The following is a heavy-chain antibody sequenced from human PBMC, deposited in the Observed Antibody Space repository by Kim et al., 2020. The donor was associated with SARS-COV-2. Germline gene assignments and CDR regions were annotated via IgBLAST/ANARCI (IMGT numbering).Heavy chain of an antibody. J-gene: IGHJ4*02. CDR1: DESFSGSY. D-gene: IGHD2-21*01. Sequence: SETLSLTCAVYDESFSGSYWSWGRNPQGKGLERMGKINLSESSNNNPSPKSRGTISVETSTNQFSLKLSFVTAADTAVYYCATCGSLFSFFDKWGQGTLVTVSS. V-gene: IGHV4-34*04. CDR3: ATCGSLFSFFDK. CDR2: INLSESS.